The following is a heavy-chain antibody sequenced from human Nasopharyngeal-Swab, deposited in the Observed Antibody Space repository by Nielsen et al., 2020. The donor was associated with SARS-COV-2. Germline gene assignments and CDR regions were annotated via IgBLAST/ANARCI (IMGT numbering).Heavy chain of an antibody. Sequence: SVKVSCKASGGTFSSYAISWVRQAPGQGLEWMGWIIPIFGTANYAQKFQGRVTITAYESTSTAYMELSSLRSEDTAVYYCARDLYYDSSGHWYYYYGMDVWGQGTTVTVSS. CDR3: ARDLYYDSSGHWYYYYGMDV. J-gene: IGHJ6*02. CDR1: GGTFSSYA. CDR2: IIPIFGTA. D-gene: IGHD3-22*01. V-gene: IGHV1-69*13.